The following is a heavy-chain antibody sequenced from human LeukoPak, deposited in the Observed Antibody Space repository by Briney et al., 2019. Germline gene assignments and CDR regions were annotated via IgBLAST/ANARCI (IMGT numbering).Heavy chain of an antibody. D-gene: IGHD3-22*01. CDR1: GGSINSGSYY. Sequence: SETLSLTCTVSGGSINSGSYYWSWLRQPAGKGLEWIGRIYTSGSTNYNPSLKSRVSISVDTSKNQFSLKLNSVTAADTAVYYCARVTSGGYLDSWGQGTLVTVSS. V-gene: IGHV4-61*02. CDR2: IYTSGST. CDR3: ARVTSGGYLDS. J-gene: IGHJ4*02.